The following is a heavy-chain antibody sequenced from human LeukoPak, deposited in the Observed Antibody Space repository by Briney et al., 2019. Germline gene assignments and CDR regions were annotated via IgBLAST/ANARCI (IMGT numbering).Heavy chain of an antibody. V-gene: IGHV3-15*01. CDR3: STGSSSGREDFWSGSGGDY. CDR1: GFTFSNAW. CDR2: IKSKTDGGTT. D-gene: IGHD3-3*01. J-gene: IGHJ4*02. Sequence: PGGSLRLSCAASGFTFSNAWMSWVRQAPGKGLEWVGRIKSKTDGGTTDYAAPVKGRFTISRDDSKNTLYLQMNSLKTEDTAVYYCSTGSSSGREDFWSGSGGDYWGQGTLVAVSS.